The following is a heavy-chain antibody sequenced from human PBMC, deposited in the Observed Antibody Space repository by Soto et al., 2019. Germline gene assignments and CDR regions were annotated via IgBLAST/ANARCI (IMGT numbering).Heavy chain of an antibody. Sequence: SVKVSCKASGGTFSNYVVNWVRQAPGQGLEWMGRIIPISGAANYAQKFQGRVTITADKSTSTSYVELSSLRSEDTAVYYCARDMTRTVVPYFDFWGQGTLVTVS. CDR3: ARDMTRTVVPYFDF. V-gene: IGHV1-69*06. CDR2: IIPISGAA. D-gene: IGHD1-7*01. J-gene: IGHJ4*02. CDR1: GGTFSNYV.